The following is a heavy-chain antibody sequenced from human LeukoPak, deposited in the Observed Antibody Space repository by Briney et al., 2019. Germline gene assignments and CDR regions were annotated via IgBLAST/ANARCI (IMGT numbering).Heavy chain of an antibody. Sequence: SETLSLTCTVSGGSISSGSYYWSWIRPPAGKGLEWIGRIYTSGSTNYNPSLKSRVTISVDTSKNQFSLKLSSVTAADTAVYYCARDRRPTYDFWSGYDNWFDPWGQGTQVTVSS. CDR3: ARDRRPTYDFWSGYDNWFDP. CDR2: IYTSGST. V-gene: IGHV4-61*02. J-gene: IGHJ5*02. CDR1: GGSISSGSYY. D-gene: IGHD3-3*01.